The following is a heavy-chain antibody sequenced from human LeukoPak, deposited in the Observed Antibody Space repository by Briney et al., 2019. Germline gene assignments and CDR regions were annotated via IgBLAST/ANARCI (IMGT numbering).Heavy chain of an antibody. CDR3: AKDRGDGYAPYY. D-gene: IGHD5-24*01. J-gene: IGHJ4*02. V-gene: IGHV3-30-3*01. CDR1: GFTFSSYA. Sequence: PGGSLRPSCAASGFTFSSYAMHWVRQAPGKGLEWVAVISYDGSNKYYADSVKGRFTISRDNSKNTLYLQMNSLRAEDTAVYYCAKDRGDGYAPYYWGQGTLVTVSS. CDR2: ISYDGSNK.